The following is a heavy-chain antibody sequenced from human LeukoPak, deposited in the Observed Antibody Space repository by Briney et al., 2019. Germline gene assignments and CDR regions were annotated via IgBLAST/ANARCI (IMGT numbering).Heavy chain of an antibody. CDR2: ISGSGGST. Sequence: GALRLSCAASGFTFSSYAMSWVRQAPGRGLEWVSAISGSGGSTYYADSVKGRFTISRDNSKNTLYLQMNSLRAEDTAVYYCAKEGAGMVYAIGSDYWGQGTLVTVSS. J-gene: IGHJ4*02. V-gene: IGHV3-23*01. CDR3: AKEGAGMVYAIGSDY. CDR1: GFTFSSYA. D-gene: IGHD2-8*01.